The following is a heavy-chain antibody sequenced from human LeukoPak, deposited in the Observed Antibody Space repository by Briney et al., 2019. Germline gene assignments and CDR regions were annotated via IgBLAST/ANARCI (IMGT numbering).Heavy chain of an antibody. V-gene: IGHV3-30*03. CDR3: ARNKAITAFFGMDV. D-gene: IGHD2/OR15-2a*01. CDR1: GFTFSSSW. CDR2: IAYGGTYT. J-gene: IGHJ6*02. Sequence: GGSLRLSCAASGFTFSSSWMHWVRRAPGKGLEWVAVIAYGGTYTHHADSLKGRFTISRDNSRDTLYLQINSLRPEDTALYYCARNKAITAFFGMDVWGQGTTIIVSS.